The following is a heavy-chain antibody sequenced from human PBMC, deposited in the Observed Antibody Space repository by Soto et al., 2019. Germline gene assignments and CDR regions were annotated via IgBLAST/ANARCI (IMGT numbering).Heavy chain of an antibody. CDR1: EFTFRSYW. V-gene: IGHV3-74*01. Sequence: GGSLRLSCAASEFTFRSYWMHWVRQSPGKGLVWVSRSSGDGSSTNYADSVKGRFTISRDNAKNTVYLQIDSLRAEDTAVYYCARSLPGTYGAFDLWGQGTMVTVSS. D-gene: IGHD1-7*01. CDR2: SSGDGSST. J-gene: IGHJ3*01. CDR3: ARSLPGTYGAFDL.